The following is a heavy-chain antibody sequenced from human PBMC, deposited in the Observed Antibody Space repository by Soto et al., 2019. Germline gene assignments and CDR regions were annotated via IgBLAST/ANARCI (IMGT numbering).Heavy chain of an antibody. J-gene: IGHJ4*02. D-gene: IGHD5-12*01. Sequence: QVQLVESGGGVVQPGRSLRLSCAASGFTFSSYAMHWVRQAPGKGLEWVAGISYDGSNKYYADSVKGRFTISRDNSKNTLYLQMNSLRAEDTAVYYCARPEMATIRSAFDYWGQGTLVTVSS. CDR2: ISYDGSNK. CDR3: ARPEMATIRSAFDY. V-gene: IGHV3-30-3*01. CDR1: GFTFSSYA.